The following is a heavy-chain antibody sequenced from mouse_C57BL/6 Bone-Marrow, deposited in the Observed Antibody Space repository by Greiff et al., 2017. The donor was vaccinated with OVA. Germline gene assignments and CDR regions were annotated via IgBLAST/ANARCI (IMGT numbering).Heavy chain of an antibody. CDR1: GYTFTDYY. CDR2: INPYNGGT. J-gene: IGHJ1*03. CDR3: ARWDGNYFVYWYFDV. Sequence: EVQLQQSGPVLVKPGASVKMSCKASGYTFTDYYMNWVKQSHGKSLEWIGVINPYNGGTSYNQKFKGKATLTVDKSSSTAYMELNSLTSEDSAVYYCARWDGNYFVYWYFDVWGTGTTVTVSS. D-gene: IGHD2-1*01. V-gene: IGHV1-19*01.